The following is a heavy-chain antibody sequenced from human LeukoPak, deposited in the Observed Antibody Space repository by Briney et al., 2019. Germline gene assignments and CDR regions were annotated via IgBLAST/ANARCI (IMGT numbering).Heavy chain of an antibody. Sequence: PSETLSLTCTVSGGSISRYYWTWIRQPPGKGLEWIGYIYYSGSTNYNPSLKSRVTISVDTSKNQFSLKLNSVTAADTAVYYCARIVKKNMGLWDMDTTTVGVIDFWGQGTLVTVSS. V-gene: IGHV4-59*01. CDR2: IYYSGST. CDR1: GGSISRYY. CDR3: ARIVKKNMGLWDMDTTTVGVIDF. D-gene: IGHD5-18*01. J-gene: IGHJ4*02.